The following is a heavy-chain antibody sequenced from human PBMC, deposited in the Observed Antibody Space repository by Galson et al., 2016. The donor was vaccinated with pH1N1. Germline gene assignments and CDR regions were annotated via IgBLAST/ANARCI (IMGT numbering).Heavy chain of an antibody. Sequence: QSGAEVTKTAASVKVSCKASGGIFRSNAISWVRQAPGQGLEWMGGIIAIFGTAHYAQKFQGRVTITADESASTAFMELNSLTSDDTAVYVCARHPTYYDNTYVDSWVQGSLVTVSS. CDR1: GGIFRSNA. CDR2: IIAIFGTA. J-gene: IGHJ4*02. V-gene: IGHV1-69*13. CDR3: ARHPTYYDNTYVDS. D-gene: IGHD3-22*01.